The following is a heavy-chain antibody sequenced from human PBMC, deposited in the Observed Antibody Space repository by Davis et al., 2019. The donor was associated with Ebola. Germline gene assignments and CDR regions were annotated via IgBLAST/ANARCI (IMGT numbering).Heavy chain of an antibody. Sequence: ASVKVSCKASGYTFTSSDINWVRQATGQGLEWMGWMNPNSGNTGYAQKFQGRVTMTRNTSISTAYMELSSLRSEDTAVYYCARRIAARPNWFDPWGQGTLVTVSS. CDR1: GYTFTSSD. D-gene: IGHD6-6*01. J-gene: IGHJ5*02. CDR3: ARRIAARPNWFDP. V-gene: IGHV1-8*01. CDR2: MNPNSGNT.